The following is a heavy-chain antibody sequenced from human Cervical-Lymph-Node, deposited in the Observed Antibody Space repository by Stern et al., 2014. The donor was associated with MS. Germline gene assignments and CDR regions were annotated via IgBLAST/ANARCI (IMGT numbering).Heavy chain of an antibody. CDR3: ARDSSKGGSNY. CDR1: GFTFSSYG. Sequence: VHLVESGGGVVQPGRSLRLACAASGFTFSSYGMHWVRQAPDKGLEWVAVIWYDGSNKYYADSVKGRFPISRDNSKNTLYLQMNSLRAEDTAVYYCARDSSKGGSNYWGQGTLVTVSS. V-gene: IGHV3-33*01. J-gene: IGHJ4*02. D-gene: IGHD2-2*01. CDR2: IWYDGSNK.